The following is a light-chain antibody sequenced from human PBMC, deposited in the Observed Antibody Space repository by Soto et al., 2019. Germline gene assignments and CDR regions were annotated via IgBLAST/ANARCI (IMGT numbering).Light chain of an antibody. J-gene: IGLJ2*01. CDR3: QVWDSSSDHPV. CDR1: NIGSKS. V-gene: IGLV3-21*02. CDR2: DDS. Sequence: SYELTQPPSMSVAPGQTARITCGGNNIGSKSVHWYQQKPGQAPVLVVYDDSDRPSGIPKRFSGSNSGNTATLTISRVEAGDEADYYCQVWDSSSDHPVFGGGTKLTVL.